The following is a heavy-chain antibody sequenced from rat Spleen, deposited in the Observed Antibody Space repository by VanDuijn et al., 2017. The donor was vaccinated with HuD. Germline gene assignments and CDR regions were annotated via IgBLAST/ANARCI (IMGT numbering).Heavy chain of an antibody. V-gene: IGHV5-7*01. D-gene: IGHD4-4*01. Sequence: EVQLVESAGGLVRPGRSLKLSCVASGFTFSDYNMAWVRQAPKKGLEWVATISYDGSSTYYRDSVKGRFTISRDNAKSTLYLQMDSLRSEDTATYYCARSRGVFAYWGQGTLVTVSS. CDR2: ISYDGSST. J-gene: IGHJ3*01. CDR3: ARSRGVFAY. CDR1: GFTFSDYN.